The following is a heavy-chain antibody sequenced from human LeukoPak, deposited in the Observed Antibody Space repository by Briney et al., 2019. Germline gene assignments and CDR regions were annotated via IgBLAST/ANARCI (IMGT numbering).Heavy chain of an antibody. D-gene: IGHD2-21*01. CDR3: TRWMIASKRAFDI. V-gene: IGHV3-73*01. CDR1: GITFSCSA. J-gene: IGHJ3*02. CDR2: IKSKTNRYAT. Sequence: GASLILSCAASGITFSCSALHWLRQASGKGLEWIGRIKSKTNRYATAYAAAVKGRFNMSRDDSNNTAYLQMNKLKTEDTAVYYCTRWMIASKRAFDIWGQGTMVSVSS.